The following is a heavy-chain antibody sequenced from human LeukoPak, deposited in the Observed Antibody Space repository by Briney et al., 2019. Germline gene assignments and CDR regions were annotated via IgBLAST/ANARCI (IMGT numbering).Heavy chain of an antibody. J-gene: IGHJ5*02. CDR1: GGSFSGYY. CDR2: INHSGST. Sequence: SETLTLTCAVYGGSFSGYYWSWIRQPPGKGLEWIGEINHSGSTNYNPSLKSRVTISVDTSKNQFSLKLSSVTAADTAVCYCARGPWGYSSGWYNNWFDPWGQGTLVTVSS. CDR3: ARGPWGYSSGWYNNWFDP. V-gene: IGHV4-34*01. D-gene: IGHD6-19*01.